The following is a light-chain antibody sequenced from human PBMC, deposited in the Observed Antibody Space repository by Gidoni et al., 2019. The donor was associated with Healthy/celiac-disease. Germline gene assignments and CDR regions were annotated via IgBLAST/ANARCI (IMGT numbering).Light chain of an antibody. CDR2: DVS. J-gene: IGLJ1*01. CDR1: SSDVGCYTN. CDR3: SSYTSSSTPYV. V-gene: IGLV2-14*03. Sequence: QSALTPPASVPGSPGPSTTISDTGTSSDVGCYTNGSWSQPHPGKAPKLMIYDVSNRRSGVSTRFSGSKSGNTASLTISGLQAEDEADYYCSSYTSSSTPYVFGTGTKVTVL.